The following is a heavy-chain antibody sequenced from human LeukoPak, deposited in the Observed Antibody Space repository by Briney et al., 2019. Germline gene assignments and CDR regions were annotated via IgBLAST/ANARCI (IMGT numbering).Heavy chain of an antibody. CDR1: GFTFSSFW. CDR2: IKQDGNEK. Sequence: GGSLRLSCVASGFTFSSFWMSWVRQAPGKGLEWVANIKQDGNEKYYVDSVKGRFTISRDNAKNSLYLQMNSLRAEDTAVYYCARAYFEYWGQGTLVTVSS. CDR3: ARAYFEY. V-gene: IGHV3-7*01. J-gene: IGHJ4*02.